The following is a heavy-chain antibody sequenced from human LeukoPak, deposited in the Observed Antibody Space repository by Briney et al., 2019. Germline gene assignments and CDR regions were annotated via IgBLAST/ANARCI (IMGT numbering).Heavy chain of an antibody. CDR1: GYTFTSYG. D-gene: IGHD4-23*01. J-gene: IGHJ4*02. CDR2: ISAYNGNT. Sequence: ASVKVSCKASGYTFTSYGISWVRQAPGQGLEWMGWISAYNGNTNYAQKLQGRVTMTRNTSVSTAYMELSSLRSEDTAVYYCARGRWPEFDYWGQGTLVTVSS. V-gene: IGHV1-18*01. CDR3: ARGRWPEFDY.